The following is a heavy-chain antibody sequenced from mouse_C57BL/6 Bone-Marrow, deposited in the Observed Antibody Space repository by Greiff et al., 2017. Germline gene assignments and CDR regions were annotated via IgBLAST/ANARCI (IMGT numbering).Heavy chain of an antibody. CDR2: IHPSDSDT. J-gene: IGHJ2*01. CDR3: AIALLYYFDY. CDR1: GYTFTSYG. V-gene: IGHV1-74*01. D-gene: IGHD1-3*01. Sequence: VQLQQPGPELVKPGASVKVSCKASGYTFTSYGMHWVKQRPGQGLEWIGRIHPSDSDTNYNQKFKGKATFTVDNSSSTAYMQISSLTSEDSTVYYCAIALLYYFDYWGKGTTLTVSS.